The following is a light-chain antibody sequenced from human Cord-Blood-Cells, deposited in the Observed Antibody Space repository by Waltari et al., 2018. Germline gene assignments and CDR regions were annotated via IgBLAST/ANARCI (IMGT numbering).Light chain of an antibody. V-gene: IGKV2-28*01. Sequence: DIVMTQSPLSLPVTPGEPASISCRSSQSLLHSNGYNYLDWYLQKPGQSPQLLIYLGSNRASGVPDRFSGSGSCTDFTLKISRVEAEDVGVYYCMQARQTPYTFGQRTKLEIK. J-gene: IGKJ2*01. CDR3: MQARQTPYT. CDR2: LGS. CDR1: QSLLHSNGYNY.